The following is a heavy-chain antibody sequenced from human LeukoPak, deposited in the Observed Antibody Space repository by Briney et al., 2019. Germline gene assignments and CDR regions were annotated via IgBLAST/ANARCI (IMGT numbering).Heavy chain of an antibody. CDR2: IYYSGST. Sequence: SETLSLTCTVSGASFSSSTYYWGWIRQPPGKGLGWIGSIYYSGSTYYNPSLKSRVTMSVDTSKNQFSLKLSSVTAADTAVYYCVSDKGWLQFDSWGQGTLVSVSS. CDR1: GASFSSSTYY. D-gene: IGHD5-24*01. V-gene: IGHV4-39*07. J-gene: IGHJ4*02. CDR3: VSDKGWLQFDS.